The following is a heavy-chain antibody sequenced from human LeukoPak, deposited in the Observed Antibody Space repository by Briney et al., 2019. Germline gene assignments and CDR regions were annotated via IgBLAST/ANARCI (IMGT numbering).Heavy chain of an antibody. D-gene: IGHD2-21*01. CDR1: GVTVGSNN. V-gene: IGHV3-66*02. Sequence: GGSLRLSCAASGVTVGSNNMNWVRQAPGKGLEWVSVIFSGGSTYYADSVKGRFTISRDNSKNTLYLQMDSLRAEDTAVYYCARGEADYWGQGTLVTVSS. CDR3: ARGEADY. J-gene: IGHJ4*02. CDR2: IFSGGST.